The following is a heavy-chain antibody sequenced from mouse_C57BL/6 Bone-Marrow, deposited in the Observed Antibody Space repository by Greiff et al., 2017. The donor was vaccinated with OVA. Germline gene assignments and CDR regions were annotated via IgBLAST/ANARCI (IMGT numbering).Heavy chain of an antibody. V-gene: IGHV5-2*03. CDR1: EYEFPSHD. CDR3: ARRGDYDGSFDY. CDR2: INSDGGST. D-gene: IGHD2-4*01. J-gene: IGHJ2*01. Sequence: EVMLVESGGGLVQPGESLKLSCESNEYEFPSHDMSWVRKTPEKRLELVAAINSDGGSTYYPDTMERRFISSRDNTKKTLYLQMSSLRSEDTALYYCARRGDYDGSFDYWGQGTTLTVSS.